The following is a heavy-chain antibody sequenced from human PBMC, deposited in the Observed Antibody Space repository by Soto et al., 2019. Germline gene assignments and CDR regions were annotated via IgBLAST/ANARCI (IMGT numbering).Heavy chain of an antibody. J-gene: IGHJ4*02. CDR2: IYYSGSP. D-gene: IGHD3-16*01. CDR1: GGSISSYY. CDR3: ARLTRYLGGFDC. Sequence: QVQLQESGPGLVKPSETLSLTCTVSGGSISSYYWSWIRQPPGKGLECIGYIYYSGSPNYNPSLKSRVTISVDPSKNHFSLKLSSVTAADTAVYYCARLTRYLGGFDCWGQGTLVTVSS. V-gene: IGHV4-59*08.